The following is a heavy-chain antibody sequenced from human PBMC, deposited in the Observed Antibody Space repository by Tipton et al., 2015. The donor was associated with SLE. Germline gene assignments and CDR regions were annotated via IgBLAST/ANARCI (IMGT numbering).Heavy chain of an antibody. CDR3: ARDLAYCSSTSCFDYFDY. Sequence: TLSLTCTVSGGSISSGSYYWSWIRQPAGKGLEWIGRIYTSGSTNYNPSLKSRVTISVDTSKNQFSLKLSSVTAADTAVYYCARDLAYCSSTSCFDYFDYWGQGTLVTVS. CDR1: GGSISSGSYY. CDR2: IYTSGST. V-gene: IGHV4-61*02. J-gene: IGHJ4*02. D-gene: IGHD2-2*01.